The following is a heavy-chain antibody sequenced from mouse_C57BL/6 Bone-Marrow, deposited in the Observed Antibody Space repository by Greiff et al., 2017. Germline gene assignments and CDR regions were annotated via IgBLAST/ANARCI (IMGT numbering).Heavy chain of an antibody. V-gene: IGHV2-2*01. CDR2: IGSGGST. CDR1: GFSLTSYG. CDR3: ASTYYYGSSPAWFAY. J-gene: IGHJ3*01. Sequence: QVQLKESGPGLVQPSQSLSITCTVSGFSLTSYGVHWVRQSPGKGLEWLGVIGSGGSTDYNAAFISRLSISKDNSKSQVFFKMNSLQADDTAIYYCASTYYYGSSPAWFAYWGQGTLVTVSA. D-gene: IGHD1-1*01.